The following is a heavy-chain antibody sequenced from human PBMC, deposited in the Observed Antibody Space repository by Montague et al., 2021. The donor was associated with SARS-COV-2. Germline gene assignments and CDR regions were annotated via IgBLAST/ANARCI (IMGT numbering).Heavy chain of an antibody. D-gene: IGHD3-10*01. Sequence: SETLSLTCTVSRDSISSHNYFWAWIRQPPGKGLEWIGSVDYSGLTFYNPSLESRVTISVDTSKKQFSLKVNSATAADTAAYYCAKDGEALAWGTFDIWGQGTMVTVSS. CDR2: VDYSGLT. J-gene: IGHJ3*02. CDR1: RDSISSHNYF. V-gene: IGHV4-39*07. CDR3: AKDGEALAWGTFDI.